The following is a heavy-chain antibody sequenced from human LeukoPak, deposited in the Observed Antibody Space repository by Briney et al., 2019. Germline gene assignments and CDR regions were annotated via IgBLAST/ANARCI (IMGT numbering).Heavy chain of an antibody. CDR1: GGSISSSSYY. Sequence: SETLSLTCTVSGGSISSSSYYWGWIRQPPGKGLEWIGSIYYSGSTYYNPSLKSRVTISVDTSKNQFSLKLSSVTAADTAVYYCVRWELLKPFDYWGQGTLVTVSS. J-gene: IGHJ4*02. V-gene: IGHV4-39*07. CDR2: IYYSGST. D-gene: IGHD1-26*01. CDR3: VRWELLKPFDY.